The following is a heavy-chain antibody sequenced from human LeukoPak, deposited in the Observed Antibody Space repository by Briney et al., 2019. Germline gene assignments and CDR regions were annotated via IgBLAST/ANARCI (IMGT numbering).Heavy chain of an antibody. V-gene: IGHV3-33*01. Sequence: GRSLRLSCAASGFTFSTSGMHWVRQAPGKGLEWVAVIWYDGSNKYYADSVKGRLTISRDNSKNTLYLQMNSLRAEDTAVYYCASHYDILTDTEPGFDLWGRGTLVTVSS. CDR3: ASHYDILTDTEPGFDL. CDR1: GFTFSTSG. J-gene: IGHJ2*01. CDR2: IWYDGSNK. D-gene: IGHD3-9*01.